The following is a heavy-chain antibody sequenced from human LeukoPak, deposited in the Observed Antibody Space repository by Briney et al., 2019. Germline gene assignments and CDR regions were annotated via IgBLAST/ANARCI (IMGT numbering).Heavy chain of an antibody. V-gene: IGHV3-30*03. CDR2: ISYDGSNK. CDR1: GFTFSSYG. CDR3: ARDRGYWDY. J-gene: IGHJ4*02. D-gene: IGHD3-10*01. Sequence: GGSLRLSCAASGFTFSSYGMPWVRQAPGKGLEWVAVISYDGSNKYYADSVKGRFTISRDNAKNSLYLQMNSLRAEDTAVYYCARDRGYWDYWGQGTLVTVSS.